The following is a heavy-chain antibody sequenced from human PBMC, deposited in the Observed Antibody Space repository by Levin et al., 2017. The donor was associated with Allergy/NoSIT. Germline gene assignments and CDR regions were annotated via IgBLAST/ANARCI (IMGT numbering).Heavy chain of an antibody. J-gene: IGHJ5*02. CDR2: ISSSSSYI. D-gene: IGHD3-3*01. CDR1: GFTFSSYS. V-gene: IGHV3-21*01. Sequence: LSLTCAASGFTFSSYSMNWVRQAPGKGLEWVSSISSSSSYIYYADSVKGRFTISRDNAKNSLYLQMNSLRAEDTAVYYCARDHHGYYDFWSGYYENWFDPWGQGTLVTVSS. CDR3: ARDHHGYYDFWSGYYENWFDP.